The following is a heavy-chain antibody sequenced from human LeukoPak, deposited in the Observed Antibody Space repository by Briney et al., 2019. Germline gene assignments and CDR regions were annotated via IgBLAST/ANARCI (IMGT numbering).Heavy chain of an antibody. CDR3: ARVIVGVARPGLWFDP. D-gene: IGHD3-3*01. Sequence: SETLSLTCIVSAGPISSGAYYWNWLGQRPGQGLEWIVCVFYSGETYYNPSLNSRGAISIDTSDNQFSLKLTSVTAADTAVYYCARVIVGVARPGLWFDPWGQGTLVTVSS. J-gene: IGHJ5*02. CDR1: AGPISSGAYY. CDR2: VFYSGET. V-gene: IGHV4-31*03.